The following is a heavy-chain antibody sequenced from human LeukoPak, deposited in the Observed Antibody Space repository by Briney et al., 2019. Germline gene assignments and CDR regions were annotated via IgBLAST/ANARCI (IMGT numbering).Heavy chain of an antibody. V-gene: IGHV3-15*01. CDR3: TTAPIRVRGVYTKARQR. CDR1: GFTFSNAW. D-gene: IGHD3-10*01. Sequence: NPGGSLRLSCAASGFTFSNAWMSWVRQAPGKGLEWVGRIKSKTDGGTTDYAAPVKGRFTISRDDSKNTLYLQMNSLKTEDTAVYYCTTAPIRVRGVYTKARQRGGQGTLVTVSS. CDR2: IKSKTDGGTT. J-gene: IGHJ4*02.